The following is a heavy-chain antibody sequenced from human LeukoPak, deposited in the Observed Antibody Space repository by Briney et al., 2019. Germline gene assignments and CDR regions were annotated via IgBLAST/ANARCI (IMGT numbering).Heavy chain of an antibody. CDR2: IYYSVST. D-gene: IGHD2-21*02. Sequence: SETLSLTCTVSGGSIRNGGYYWSWIRQHPGKGPEWIGYIYYSVSTFYNPSLKSRLTISVDTSKNQFSLNLSSVAAADTAVYYCAREVHCGGDCYSGWFDPWGQGTLVTVSS. J-gene: IGHJ5*02. V-gene: IGHV4-31*03. CDR3: AREVHCGGDCYSGWFDP. CDR1: GGSIRNGGYY.